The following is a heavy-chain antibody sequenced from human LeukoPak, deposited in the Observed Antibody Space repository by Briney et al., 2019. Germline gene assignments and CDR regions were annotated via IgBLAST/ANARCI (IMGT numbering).Heavy chain of an antibody. D-gene: IGHD6-13*01. J-gene: IGHJ5*02. CDR1: GYTFTSYG. CDR2: ISAYNGNT. V-gene: IGHV1-18*01. Sequence: GASVKVSCKASGYTFTSYGISWVRQAPGQGLEWMGWISAYNGNTNYAQKLQGRVTMTTDTPTSTAYMELRSLRSDDTAVYYCARDMRDIAAAELDPWGQGTLVTVSS. CDR3: ARDMRDIAAAELDP.